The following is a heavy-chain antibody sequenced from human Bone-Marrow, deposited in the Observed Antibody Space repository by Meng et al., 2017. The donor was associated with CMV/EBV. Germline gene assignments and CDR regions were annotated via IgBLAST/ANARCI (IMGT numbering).Heavy chain of an antibody. CDR2: MNPNSGNT. J-gene: IGHJ4*02. D-gene: IGHD6-6*01. CDR1: GGTFSYWL. V-gene: IGHV1-8*02. CDR3: ARGLEYSSSPENDY. Sequence: ASVKVSCKASGGTFSYWLITWVRQAPGQGLEWMGWMNPNSGNTGYAQKFQGRVTMTRNTSISTAYMELSSLRSEDTAVYYCARGLEYSSSPENDYWGQGTLVTVSS.